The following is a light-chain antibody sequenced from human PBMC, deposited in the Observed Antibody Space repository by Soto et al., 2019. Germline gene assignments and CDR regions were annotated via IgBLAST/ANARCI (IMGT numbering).Light chain of an antibody. CDR3: QAWDSSTCV. CDR2: QDS. Sequence: SYELTQPPSVSVSPGQTASITCSGDKLGDKYACWYQQKPGQSPVLVIYQDSKRPSGIPERFSGSNSGNTATLTISGTLAKDAADPYCQAWDSSTCVFGGGTKLTVL. J-gene: IGLJ3*02. V-gene: IGLV3-1*01. CDR1: KLGDKY.